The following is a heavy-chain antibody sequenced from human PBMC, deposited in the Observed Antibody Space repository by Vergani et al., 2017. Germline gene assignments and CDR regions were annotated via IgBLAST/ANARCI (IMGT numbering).Heavy chain of an antibody. CDR2: IKSKTDGGTT. V-gene: IGHV3-15*01. CDR1: GFTFSNAW. CDR3: TTGGVVTAIPVLYYYYGMDV. J-gene: IGHJ6*02. D-gene: IGHD2-21*02. Sequence: EVQLVESGGGLVKPGGSLRLSCAASGFTFSNAWMSWVRQAPGKGLEWVGRIKSKTDGGTTDYAAPVKGRFTISRDDSKNTLYLQMNGLKTEDTAVYYCTTGGVVTAIPVLYYYYGMDVWGQGTTVTVSS.